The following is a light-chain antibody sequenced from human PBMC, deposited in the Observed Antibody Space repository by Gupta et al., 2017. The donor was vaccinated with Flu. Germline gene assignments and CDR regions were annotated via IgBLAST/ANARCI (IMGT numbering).Light chain of an antibody. CDR2: AAS. CDR1: QGVKNNY. V-gene: IGKV3-20*01. Sequence: ATLHLSPGERGTRSCRARQGVKNNYLGWYQQKPGPAPRLLIDAASNRASVFPDRISGSGSGKEFTLSISGREPEDFAVYYCQHESISPVTFGQGTXVEIK. J-gene: IGKJ1*01. CDR3: QHESISPVT.